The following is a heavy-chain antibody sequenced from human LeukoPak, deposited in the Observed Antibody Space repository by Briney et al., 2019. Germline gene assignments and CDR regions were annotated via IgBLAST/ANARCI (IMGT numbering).Heavy chain of an antibody. CDR1: GFTFSSYA. CDR3: ARDPTGDREVY. J-gene: IGHJ4*02. D-gene: IGHD7-27*01. Sequence: PGGSLRLSRAASGFTFSSYAMSWVRQAPGKGLEWVSVIYSGGSTYYADSVKGRFTISRDNSKNTLYLQMNSLRAEDTAVYYCARDPTGDREVYWGQGTLVTVSS. V-gene: IGHV3-66*01. CDR2: IYSGGST.